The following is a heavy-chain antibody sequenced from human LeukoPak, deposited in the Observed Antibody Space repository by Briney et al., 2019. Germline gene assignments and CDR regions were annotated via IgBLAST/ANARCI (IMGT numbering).Heavy chain of an antibody. V-gene: IGHV1-2*02. J-gene: IGHJ6*02. D-gene: IGHD2-2*01. CDR2: INPNSGGT. CDR3: ARGLCSSTSCYRYYYYYGMDV. CDR1: GYTFTGYY. Sequence: ASVKVSCKASGYTFTGYYMHWVRQAPGQGLEWMGWINPNSGGTNYAQKFQGRVTMTRDTSISTAYMELSRLRSDYTAVYYCARGLCSSTSCYRYYYYYGMDVWGQGTTVTASS.